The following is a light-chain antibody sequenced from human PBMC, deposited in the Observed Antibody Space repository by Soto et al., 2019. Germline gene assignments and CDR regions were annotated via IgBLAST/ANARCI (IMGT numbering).Light chain of an antibody. CDR2: DVI. Sequence: QSALTQPASVSGSPGQSISISCTGTSSDVGTYNYVSWYQQHPGKAPKLIIYDVINRPSGVSNRFSGSKSGNTASLTISGLQAEDEADYYCNSYTRSDSYIFGTGTKVTVL. CDR1: SSDVGTYNY. CDR3: NSYTRSDSYI. J-gene: IGLJ1*01. V-gene: IGLV2-14*03.